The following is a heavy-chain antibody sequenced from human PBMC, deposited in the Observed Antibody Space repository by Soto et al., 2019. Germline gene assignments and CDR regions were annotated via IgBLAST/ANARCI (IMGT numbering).Heavy chain of an antibody. D-gene: IGHD1-7*01. CDR1: GGSFSDAF. V-gene: IGHV4-34*12. CDR2: VFHTGNT. J-gene: IGHJ6*02. CDR3: ARAPRELLAEGPLFLYYYYGLDV. Sequence: QVHLQQWGAGLLKPSGTLSLTCAVSGGSFSDAFWSWVRQSPGRGLEWIGEVFHTGNTNYNPSLKSRVTLPVDTAKNQFSLRLTSVTAADSAVYYCARAPRELLAEGPLFLYYYYGLDVWGQGTTVTVSS.